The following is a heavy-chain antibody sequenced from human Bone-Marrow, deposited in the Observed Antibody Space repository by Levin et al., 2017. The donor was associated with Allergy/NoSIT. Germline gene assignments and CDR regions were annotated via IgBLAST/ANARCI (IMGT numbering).Heavy chain of an antibody. CDR2: IYSGERT. V-gene: IGHV3-66*01. Sequence: GESLKISCAASGFIVNDHYMTWVRQAPGKGLECVSVIYSGERTFYSDSVKGRFTISRDNSNNTLSLQMNSLRVEDTAIYYCARGRRIGNARGWFDPWGQGILVTVSS. CDR3: ARGRRIGNARGWFDP. CDR1: GFIVNDHY. J-gene: IGHJ5*02. D-gene: IGHD1-14*01.